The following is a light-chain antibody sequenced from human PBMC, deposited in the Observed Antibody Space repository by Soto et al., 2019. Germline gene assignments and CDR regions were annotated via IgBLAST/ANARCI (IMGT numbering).Light chain of an antibody. Sequence: QSALTQPPSVSGSPGQSVTISCTGTSSDVDSYNRVSWYQQPSGTAPKLIIYKISNRPSGVPDRFSGSKSGNTAYLTISGLQAADEADYYCSLYTSSSTYVFSTGTKVTVL. CDR2: KIS. V-gene: IGLV2-18*01. CDR1: SSDVDSYNR. J-gene: IGLJ1*01. CDR3: SLYTSSSTYV.